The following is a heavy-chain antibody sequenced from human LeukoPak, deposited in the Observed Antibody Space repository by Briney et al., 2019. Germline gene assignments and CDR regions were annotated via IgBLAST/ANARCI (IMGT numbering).Heavy chain of an antibody. CDR3: ARQYSSSWSFFQH. D-gene: IGHD6-13*01. V-gene: IGHV4-4*02. Sequence: SGTLSLTCAVSGGSISSSNWWSWVRQPPGKGLEWIGEIYHSGSTNYNPSLKSRVTISVDKSKNQFSLKLSSVTAADTAVYYCARQYSSSWSFFQHWGQGTLVTVSS. CDR2: IYHSGST. CDR1: GGSISSSNW. J-gene: IGHJ1*01.